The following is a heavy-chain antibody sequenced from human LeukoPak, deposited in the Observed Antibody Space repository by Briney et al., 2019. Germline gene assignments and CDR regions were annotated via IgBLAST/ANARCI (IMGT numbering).Heavy chain of an antibody. D-gene: IGHD6-13*01. CDR2: IYTSGRT. CDR1: GGPISSYY. J-gene: IGHJ4*02. Sequence: SETLSLTCTLSGGPISSYYWSWIRQPAGKGLEWIGRIYTSGRTNYNASLKSRVSMSVDTSKNQFSLKLSSVTAADTGVYYCARDRYSSSWLDYWGQGTLVTVSS. CDR3: ARDRYSSSWLDY. V-gene: IGHV4-4*07.